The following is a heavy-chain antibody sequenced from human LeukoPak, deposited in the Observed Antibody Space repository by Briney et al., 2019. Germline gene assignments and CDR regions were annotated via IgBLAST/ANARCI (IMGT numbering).Heavy chain of an antibody. CDR2: IYYSGST. Sequence: PSETLSLTCTVSGGSISGYYWSWIRQPPGKGLEWIGYIYYSGSTNYNPSLKSRVTISVDTSKNQFSLKLSSVTAADTAVYCCARSRWLILWGQGTLVTVSS. D-gene: IGHD6-19*01. CDR1: GGSISGYY. V-gene: IGHV4-59*08. CDR3: ARSRWLIL. J-gene: IGHJ4*02.